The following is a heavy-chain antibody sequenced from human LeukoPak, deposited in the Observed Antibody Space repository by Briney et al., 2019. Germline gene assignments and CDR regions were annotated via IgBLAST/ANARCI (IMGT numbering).Heavy chain of an antibody. Sequence: SETLSLTCTVSGGSISSYYWSWIRQPAGKGQEWIGRIYTSGSTNYNPSLKSRVTMSVDTSKNQFSLKLSSVTAADTAVYYCARAVGSGSFQTYYYYMDVWGKGTTVTISS. J-gene: IGHJ6*03. CDR2: IYTSGST. D-gene: IGHD3-10*01. CDR1: GGSISSYY. V-gene: IGHV4-4*07. CDR3: ARAVGSGSFQTYYYYMDV.